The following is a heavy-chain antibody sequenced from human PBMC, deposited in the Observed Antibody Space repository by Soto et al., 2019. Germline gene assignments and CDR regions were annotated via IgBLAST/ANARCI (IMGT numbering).Heavy chain of an antibody. V-gene: IGHV3-11*01. CDR2: ISGSGSNI. Sequence: QVQLVESGGNLVKPGGSLRLSCAASGFTFSVYYMSWIRQAPGKGLEWVSYISGSGSNIYHADSVKGRFTVSRDNARNSLYLQMNSLRVDDTGVYYCARGTGELDYWGQGTLVTVSS. D-gene: IGHD3-16*01. CDR1: GFTFSVYY. CDR3: ARGTGELDY. J-gene: IGHJ4*02.